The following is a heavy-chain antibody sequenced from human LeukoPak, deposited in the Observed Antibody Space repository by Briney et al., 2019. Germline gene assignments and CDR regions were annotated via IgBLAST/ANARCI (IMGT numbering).Heavy chain of an antibody. J-gene: IGHJ4*02. CDR3: ASSAWIGGSYSDY. V-gene: IGHV4-59*08. Sequence: SETLSHTCTVSGGSIISYYRSWIRQPPGKGLEWIGYIYYSGSTNYNPSLKSRVTISVDTSKIQFSLKLSSVTAADTAVYYCASSAWIGGSYSDYWGQGTLVTVSS. CDR1: GGSIISYY. CDR2: IYYSGST. D-gene: IGHD2-2*03.